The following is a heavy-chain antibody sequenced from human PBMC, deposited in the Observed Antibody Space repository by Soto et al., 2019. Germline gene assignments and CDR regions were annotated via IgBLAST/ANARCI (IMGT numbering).Heavy chain of an antibody. CDR1: GGTFSSYA. Sequence: ASVKVSCKASGGTFSSYAISWVRQAPGQGLEWMGGIIPIFGTANYAQKFQGRVTITADESTSTAYMELSSLRSEDTAVYYCASARLKNGFGDEPYYYYGMDVWGQGTTVTVSS. J-gene: IGHJ6*02. D-gene: IGHD3-10*01. CDR3: ASARLKNGFGDEPYYYYGMDV. V-gene: IGHV1-69*13. CDR2: IIPIFGTA.